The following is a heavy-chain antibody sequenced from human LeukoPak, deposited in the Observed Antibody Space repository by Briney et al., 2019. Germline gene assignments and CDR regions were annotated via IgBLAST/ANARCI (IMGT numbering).Heavy chain of an antibody. Sequence: PSETLSLTCTVSGGSISSSSYYWGWIRQPPGKGLEWIGSIYYSGSTYYNPSLKSRVTISVDTSKNQFSLKLSSVTAADTAVYYCASGVVVMLYFDYWGQGTLVTVSS. CDR3: ASGVVVMLYFDY. D-gene: IGHD3-22*01. J-gene: IGHJ4*02. CDR1: GGSISSSSYY. V-gene: IGHV4-39*01. CDR2: IYYSGST.